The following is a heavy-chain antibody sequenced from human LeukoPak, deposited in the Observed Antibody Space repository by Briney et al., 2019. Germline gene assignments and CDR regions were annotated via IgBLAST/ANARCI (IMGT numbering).Heavy chain of an antibody. Sequence: GGSLRLSCAASGFTFSSYGMHWVRQAPGKGLEWVAFIRYDGSNKYYADSVKGRFTISRDNAKNSLYLQMNSLRAEDTAVYYCARDGCSSTSCPPHYYYYYMDVWGKGTTVTISS. CDR1: GFTFSSYG. CDR2: IRYDGSNK. V-gene: IGHV3-30*02. CDR3: ARDGCSSTSCPPHYYYYYMDV. D-gene: IGHD2-2*01. J-gene: IGHJ6*03.